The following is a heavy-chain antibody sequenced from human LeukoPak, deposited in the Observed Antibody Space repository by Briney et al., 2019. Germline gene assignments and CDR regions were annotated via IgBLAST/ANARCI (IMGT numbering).Heavy chain of an antibody. CDR2: INPNSGGT. Sequence: GASVKVSCKASGYTFTGYYMHWVRQAPGQGLEWMGWINPNSGGTNFAQNFQGRVTMTRDTSISTAYMELSSLRSEDTAVYYCARGLYSGSLGVIYYMDVWGKGTTVTISS. CDR1: GYTFTGYY. CDR3: ARGLYSGSLGVIYYMDV. V-gene: IGHV1-2*02. D-gene: IGHD1-26*01. J-gene: IGHJ6*03.